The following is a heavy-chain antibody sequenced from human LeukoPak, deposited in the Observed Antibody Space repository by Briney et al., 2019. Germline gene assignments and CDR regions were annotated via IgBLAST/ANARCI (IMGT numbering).Heavy chain of an antibody. CDR3: ARARDSSGYYYWLDP. D-gene: IGHD3-22*01. J-gene: IGHJ5*02. V-gene: IGHV1-46*01. CDR1: GYTLTSYY. CDR2: INTSGGSP. Sequence: ASVKVSCKASGYTLTSYYMHRVRQAPGQGLEWMGIINTSGGSPSYAQKFQGRVSMTRDTSTSTVYMELSSLRSDDTAVYYCARARDSSGYYYWLDPWGQGTLVTVSS.